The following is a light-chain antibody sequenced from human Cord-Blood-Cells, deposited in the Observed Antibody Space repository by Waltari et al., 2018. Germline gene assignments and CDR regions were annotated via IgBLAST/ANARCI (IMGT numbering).Light chain of an antibody. V-gene: IGKV2-30*01. Sequence: DVVMPQSPLSLPVTLGQPASISCRSSQSLVSSDGNTYLNWFQQRPGKSPRRLIYKVSNRDSGVPDRFSGSGSGTDFTLKISRVEAEDVGVYYCMQGTHWPFTFGPGTKVDIK. J-gene: IGKJ3*01. CDR2: KVS. CDR3: MQGTHWPFT. CDR1: QSLVSSDGNTY.